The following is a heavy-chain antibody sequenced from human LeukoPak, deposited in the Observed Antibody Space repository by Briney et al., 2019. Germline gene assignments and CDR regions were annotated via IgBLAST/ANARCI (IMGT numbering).Heavy chain of an antibody. Sequence: SVKVSCKASGGTFSTLPISWVRQAPGQGLEWIGGIIPIFGPNYAQKFQGRATISADLATATAYMELSSLTSEDTSVYYCATGKDRSGYYYSLDYWGQGTLVAVSS. CDR3: ATGKDRSGYYYSLDY. CDR1: GGTFSTLP. J-gene: IGHJ4*02. CDR2: IIPIFGP. D-gene: IGHD3-22*01. V-gene: IGHV1-69*13.